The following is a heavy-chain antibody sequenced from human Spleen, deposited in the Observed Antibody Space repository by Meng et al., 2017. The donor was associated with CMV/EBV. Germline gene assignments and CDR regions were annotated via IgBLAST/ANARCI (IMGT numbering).Heavy chain of an antibody. D-gene: IGHD6-19*01. CDR2: IYYSGST. J-gene: IGHJ4*02. V-gene: IGHV4-61*01. CDR1: GGSVNSPNSY. Sequence: CSVSGGSVNSPNSYWSWIRQPPGKGLEWIGYIYYSGSTRYNPSLNSRLTISMDKSKNQFSLNLYSLTAADTALYYCAREWAGSSFDYWGQGALVTVSS. CDR3: AREWAGSSFDY.